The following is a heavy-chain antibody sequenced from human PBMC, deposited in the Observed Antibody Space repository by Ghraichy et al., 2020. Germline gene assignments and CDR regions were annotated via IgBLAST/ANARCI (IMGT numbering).Heavy chain of an antibody. D-gene: IGHD5-24*01. CDR1: GFTFSTYE. J-gene: IGHJ6*02. CDR2: ISSIETI. Sequence: GESLNISCAASGFTFSTYEMNWVRQAPGKGLEWVSYISSIETIYYADSVKGRFTISRDNAKNSLYLQMNSLRADDTAIYYCARDGFNSWGFYGLDVWGQGTTVTVSS. CDR3: ARDGFNSWGFYGLDV. V-gene: IGHV3-48*03.